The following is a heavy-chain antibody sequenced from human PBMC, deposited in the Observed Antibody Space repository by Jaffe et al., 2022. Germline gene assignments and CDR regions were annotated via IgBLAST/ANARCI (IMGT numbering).Heavy chain of an antibody. J-gene: IGHJ1*01. CDR1: GGSISSYY. CDR2: IYYSGST. CDR3: AGWVEDYGDYGRGVQH. Sequence: QVQLQESGPGLVKPSETLSLTCTVSGGSISSYYWSWIRQPPGKGLEWIGYIYYSGSTNYNPSLKSRVTISVDTSKNQFSLKLSSVTAADTAVYYCAGWVEDYGDYGRGVQHWGQGTLVTVSS. V-gene: IGHV4-59*01. D-gene: IGHD4-17*01.